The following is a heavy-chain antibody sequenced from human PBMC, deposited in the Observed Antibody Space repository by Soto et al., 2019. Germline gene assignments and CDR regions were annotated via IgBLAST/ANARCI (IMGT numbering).Heavy chain of an antibody. Sequence: SETLSLTCTVSGGSISSSSYYWGWIRQPPGKGLEWIGSIYYSGSTYYNPSLKSRVTISVDTSKNQFSLKLSSVTAADTAVYYCASQTNYYDFWSGQLTPFNYWGQGTLVTVSS. D-gene: IGHD3-3*01. CDR1: GGSISSSSYY. V-gene: IGHV4-39*01. CDR2: IYYSGST. CDR3: ASQTNYYDFWSGQLTPFNY. J-gene: IGHJ4*02.